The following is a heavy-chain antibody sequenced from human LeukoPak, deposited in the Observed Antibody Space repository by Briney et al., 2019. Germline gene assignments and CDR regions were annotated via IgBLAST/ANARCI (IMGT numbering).Heavy chain of an antibody. D-gene: IGHD3-3*01. V-gene: IGHV4-34*01. Sequence: SETLSLTCAVYGGSFSGYYWSWIRQPPGKGLEWIGEINHSGSTNYNPSLKSRVTISVDTSKNQFSLKLSSVTAADTAVYYCAGSVQAIRITIFGVVPYGMDVWGQGTTVTVSS. CDR3: AGSVQAIRITIFGVVPYGMDV. J-gene: IGHJ6*02. CDR2: INHSGST. CDR1: GGSFSGYY.